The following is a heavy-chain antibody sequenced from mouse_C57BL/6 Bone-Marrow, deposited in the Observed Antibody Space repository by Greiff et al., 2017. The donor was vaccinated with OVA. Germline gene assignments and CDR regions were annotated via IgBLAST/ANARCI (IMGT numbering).Heavy chain of an antibody. CDR2: IRSKSSNYAT. J-gene: IGHJ3*01. D-gene: IGHD2-2*01. V-gene: IGHV10-3*01. Sequence: EVQGVESGGGLVQPKGSLKLSCAASGFTFNTYAMHWVRQAPGKGLEWVARIRSKSSNYATYYADSVKDRFTISRDDSQSMLYLQMNNLKTEDTAMYYCVSPMVTTTWFAYWGQGTLVTVSA. CDR3: VSPMVTTTWFAY. CDR1: GFTFNTYA.